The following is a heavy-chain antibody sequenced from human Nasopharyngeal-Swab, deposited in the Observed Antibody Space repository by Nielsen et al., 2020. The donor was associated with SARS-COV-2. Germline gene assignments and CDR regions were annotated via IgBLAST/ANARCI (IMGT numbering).Heavy chain of an antibody. D-gene: IGHD2/OR15-2a*01. Sequence: SGPPLVNPTHTLTLTCPDPGFSRTPRDMNVGWIRRPPGEALECLALIYWNGDERYSPSLKSRLTITRDTPKNEAVLTMTNMDPLDTGTYYCARDYLWKFDPWGHGTLVTVST. CDR2: IYWNGDE. V-gene: IGHV2-5*01. CDR1: GFSRTPRDMN. CDR3: ARDYLWKFDP. J-gene: IGHJ5*02.